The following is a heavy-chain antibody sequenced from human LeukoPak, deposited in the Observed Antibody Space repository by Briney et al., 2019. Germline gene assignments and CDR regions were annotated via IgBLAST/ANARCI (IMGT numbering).Heavy chain of an antibody. CDR3: ARDGFAADPAALYYFDY. V-gene: IGHV1-69*04. CDR2: IIPILGIA. Sequence: ASVKVSCKASGGTFSSYAISWVRQAPGQGLEWMGRIIPILGIANYAQKFQGRVTITADKSTSTAYMELSSLRSEDTAVYYCARDGFAADPAALYYFDYWGQGTLVTVSS. CDR1: GGTFSSYA. D-gene: IGHD3-10*01. J-gene: IGHJ4*02.